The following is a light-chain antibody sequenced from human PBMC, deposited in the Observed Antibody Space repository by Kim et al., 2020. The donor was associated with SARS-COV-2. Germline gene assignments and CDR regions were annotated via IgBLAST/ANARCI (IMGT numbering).Light chain of an antibody. J-gene: IGKJ2*01. CDR2: ETS. V-gene: IGKV1-5*03. Sequence: DIQMTQSPSTLSASVGDRVTITCRARQNIDRCLTWYQQKPGKAPKVLIYETSTLASGVPSRFSGSGSGTEFTLTISSLQPDDFATSDCQRHNSYFGQGTKLEI. CDR1: QNIDRC. CDR3: QRHNSY.